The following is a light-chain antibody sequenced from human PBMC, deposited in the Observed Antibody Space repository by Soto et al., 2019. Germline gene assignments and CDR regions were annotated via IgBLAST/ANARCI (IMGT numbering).Light chain of an antibody. CDR1: QSISFY. J-gene: IGKJ5*01. CDR2: AAS. Sequence: DILMTQSPSSLSASVGDRVTITCRASQSISFYLNWYQQKPGKAHKVLIYAASNLQSGVPSRFSGSGFGTDFTLTISSLQPEDFATYYCQQSYSIPITFGQGTRLEIK. CDR3: QQSYSIPIT. V-gene: IGKV1-39*01.